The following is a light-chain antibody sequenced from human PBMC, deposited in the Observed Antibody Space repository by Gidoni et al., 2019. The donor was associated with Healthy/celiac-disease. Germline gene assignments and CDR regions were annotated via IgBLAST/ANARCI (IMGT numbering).Light chain of an antibody. CDR3: QQRSNWPRGT. Sequence: EIVLTQSPATLSLSPGEGATLSCTSSQSITNNLAWYQQKPGQPPRLLIFDASTRATGVPARFSASGSGTDFTLTISSLDLEYFAIYYCQQRSNWPRGTFGGGTKLEIK. CDR2: DAS. J-gene: IGKJ4*01. V-gene: IGKV3-11*01. CDR1: QSITNN.